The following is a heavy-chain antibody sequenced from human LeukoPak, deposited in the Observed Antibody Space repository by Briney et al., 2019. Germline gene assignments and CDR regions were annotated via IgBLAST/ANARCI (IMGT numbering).Heavy chain of an antibody. CDR3: AKDLGGSGSWYYFDY. V-gene: IGHV3-9*01. CDR2: ISWNSGNI. Sequence: GRSLRLSCAASGFTFDDYAMHWVRQAPGKGLEWVSGISWNSGNIGYADSVKGRFTISRDNAKNSLYLQMNSLRAEDTALYYCAKDLGGSGSWYYFDYWGQGTLVTVSS. D-gene: IGHD3-10*01. J-gene: IGHJ4*02. CDR1: GFTFDDYA.